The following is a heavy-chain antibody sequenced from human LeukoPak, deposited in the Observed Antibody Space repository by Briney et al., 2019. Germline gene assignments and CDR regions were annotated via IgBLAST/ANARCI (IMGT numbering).Heavy chain of an antibody. CDR1: GYSVSSNSSA. D-gene: IGHD3-16*02. CDR3: ARGGAGVRAFDI. V-gene: IGHV6-1*01. J-gene: IGHJ3*02. CDR2: TFYRSMWYK. Sequence: SQTLSLTCAISGYSVSSNSSAWNWIRQSPSRGLEWLGRTFYRSMWYKDYAVPVKSRLTIHPDTSKNQFSLQLNAVTPEDTAVYYCARGGAGVRAFDIWGQGTMVTVSS.